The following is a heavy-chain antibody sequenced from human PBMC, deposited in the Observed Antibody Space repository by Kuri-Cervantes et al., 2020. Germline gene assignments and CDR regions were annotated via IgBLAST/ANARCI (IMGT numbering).Heavy chain of an antibody. D-gene: IGHD6-19*01. CDR3: ARLRVGSGWYSLSYYGMDV. CDR1: GGTFSSYA. CDR2: MNPNSGNT. J-gene: IGHJ6*02. Sequence: ASVKVSCKASGGTFSSYAISWVRQATGQGLEWMGWMNPNSGNTGYAQKFQGRVTMTRNTSISTAYMELSSLRSEDTAVYYCARLRVGSGWYSLSYYGMDVWGQGTTVTVSS. V-gene: IGHV1-8*02.